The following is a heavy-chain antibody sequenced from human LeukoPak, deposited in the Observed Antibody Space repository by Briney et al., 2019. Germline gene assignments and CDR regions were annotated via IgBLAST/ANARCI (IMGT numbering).Heavy chain of an antibody. J-gene: IGHJ5*02. CDR3: AKDSVRDGYNSLDR. V-gene: IGHV3-23*01. Sequence: GGSLRLSCAASGFTFSDFAMNWGRQAPGKGLEWVSLIYASAARTFYADSVKGRFTIARDNSKDTLYLQMNSLGVEDTAIYYCAKDSVRDGYNSLDRWGQGILVTVSS. D-gene: IGHD5-24*01. CDR2: IYASAART. CDR1: GFTFSDFA.